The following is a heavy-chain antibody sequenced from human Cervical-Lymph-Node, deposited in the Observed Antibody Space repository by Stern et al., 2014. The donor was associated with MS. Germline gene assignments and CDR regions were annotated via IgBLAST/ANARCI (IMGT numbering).Heavy chain of an antibody. CDR2: ISSSSIPL. CDR3: AREYDVLTGGLDY. CDR1: GFTFRNYI. Sequence: EVQLGESGGGLVKPGGSLRLSCAASGFTFRNYIMHWVRPAPGQGLEWVSSISSSSIPLSFADSVKGRFSISRDNARNFLYLQMNSLTAEDTGIYYCAREYDVLTGGLDYWGHGVLVIVSS. V-gene: IGHV3-21*06. J-gene: IGHJ4*01. D-gene: IGHD3-9*01.